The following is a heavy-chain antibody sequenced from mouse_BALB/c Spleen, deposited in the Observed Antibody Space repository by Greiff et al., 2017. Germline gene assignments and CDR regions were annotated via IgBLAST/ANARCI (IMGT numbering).Heavy chain of an antibody. J-gene: IGHJ4*01. V-gene: IGHV1-87*01. CDR2: IYPGDGDT. CDR1: GYTFTSYW. Sequence: VQLQESGAELARPGASVKLSCKASGYTFTSYWMQWVKQRPGQGLEWIGAIYPGDGDTRYTQKFKGKATLTADKSSSTAYMQLSSLASEDSAVYYCAREDAMDYWGQGTSVIVSS. CDR3: AREDAMDY.